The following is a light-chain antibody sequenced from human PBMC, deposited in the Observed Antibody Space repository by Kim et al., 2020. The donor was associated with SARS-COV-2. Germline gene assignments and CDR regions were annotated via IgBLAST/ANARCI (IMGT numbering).Light chain of an antibody. Sequence: ELTQPPSASGTPGQRVTISCSGSKSNVGNNPVNWYQQFPGTAPKLLIYGDGQRPSGVFDRFSGSKSGTSASLAIGGLHSEDEADYYSAAWNGNLNVWV. CDR2: GDG. J-gene: IGLJ3*02. CDR1: KSNVGNNP. CDR3: AAWNGNLNVWV. V-gene: IGLV1-44*01.